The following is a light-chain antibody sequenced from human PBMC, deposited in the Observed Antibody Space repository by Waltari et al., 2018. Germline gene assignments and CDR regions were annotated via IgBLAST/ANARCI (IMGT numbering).Light chain of an antibody. CDR1: SGHSTYA. Sequence: QPVLIQPSSASAFLGASVKLHCTLSSGHSTYAIDWHPRLPQKGPRYLMKVNSDGSLNKGDGIPDRFSGSSSGAERYLIISNLQSEDEGDYYCQIWGTGTLRMFGGGTELTVL. CDR2: VNSDGSL. J-gene: IGLJ3*02. CDR3: QIWGTGTLRM. V-gene: IGLV4-69*01.